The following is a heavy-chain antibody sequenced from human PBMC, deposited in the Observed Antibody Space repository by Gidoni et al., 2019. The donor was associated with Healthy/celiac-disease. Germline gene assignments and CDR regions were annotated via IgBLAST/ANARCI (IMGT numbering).Heavy chain of an antibody. V-gene: IGHV4-4*02. D-gene: IGHD2-21*01. CDR2: IYHSGST. CDR3: ARIPTYCGGDCYLDDAFDI. Sequence: QVQLQESGPGLVKPSGTLSLTCAVSGGSISISNWWSWVRQPPGKGLEWIGEIYHSGSTNYNPSLKSRVTISVDKSKNQFSLKLSSVTAADTAVYYCARIPTYCGGDCYLDDAFDIWGQGTMVTVSS. J-gene: IGHJ3*02. CDR1: GGSISISNW.